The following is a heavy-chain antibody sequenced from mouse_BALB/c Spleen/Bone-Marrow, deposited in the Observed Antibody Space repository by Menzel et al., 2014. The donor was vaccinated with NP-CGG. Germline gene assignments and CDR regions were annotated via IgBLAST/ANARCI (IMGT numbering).Heavy chain of an antibody. Sequence: VKLLESGPGLVAPSQSLSITCTVSGFPLSSYGVHWVRQCPGKGLEWLGIIWAGGGTNYNSALMSRLSISKDNSKSQVFLKMNSLQTDDTAMYYCARGDYGSTYWFAYWGQGTLVTASA. J-gene: IGHJ3*01. CDR1: GFPLSSYG. CDR2: IWAGGGT. D-gene: IGHD1-1*01. V-gene: IGHV2-9*02. CDR3: ARGDYGSTYWFAY.